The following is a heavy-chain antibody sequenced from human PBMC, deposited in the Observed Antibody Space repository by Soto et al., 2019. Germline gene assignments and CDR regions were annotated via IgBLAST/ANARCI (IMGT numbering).Heavy chain of an antibody. CDR3: ARYGYCSGGSCYGHAFDI. CDR1: GGSISSYY. J-gene: IGHJ3*02. Sequence: PSETLSLTCTVSGGSISSYYWSWIRQPPGKGLEWIGYIYYSGSTNYNPSLKSRVTISVDTSKNQFSLKLSSVTAADTAVYYCARYGYCSGGSCYGHAFDIWGQGTMVTVSS. V-gene: IGHV4-59*01. D-gene: IGHD2-15*01. CDR2: IYYSGST.